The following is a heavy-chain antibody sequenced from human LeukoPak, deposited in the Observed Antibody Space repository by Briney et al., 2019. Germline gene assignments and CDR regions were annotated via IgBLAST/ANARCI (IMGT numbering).Heavy chain of an antibody. CDR2: ISWNSGSI. V-gene: IGHV3-9*01. J-gene: IGHJ4*02. CDR3: AKDEVNGWDCTHGVCYTSGFDY. CDR1: GFTFDDYA. Sequence: GRSLRLSCAASGFTFDDYAMHWVRQAPGKGLEWVSGISWNSGSIGYADSVKGRFTISRDNAKNSLYLQMNSLRAEDTALYYCAKDEVNGWDCTHGVCYTSGFDYWGQGTLVTVSS. D-gene: IGHD2-8*01.